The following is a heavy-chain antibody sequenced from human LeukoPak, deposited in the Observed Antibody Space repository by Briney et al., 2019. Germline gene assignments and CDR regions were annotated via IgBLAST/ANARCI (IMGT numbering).Heavy chain of an antibody. CDR2: IYYSGST. CDR3: ASPYDFWSGIGPFGY. Sequence: SETLSLTCTVSGGSISSSSYYWGWIRQPPGKGLEWIGSIYYSGSTNYNPSLKSRVTISADTSKNQFSLKPSSVTAADTAVYYCASPYDFWSGIGPFGYWGQGTLVTVSS. V-gene: IGHV4-39*07. J-gene: IGHJ4*02. CDR1: GGSISSSSYY. D-gene: IGHD3-3*01.